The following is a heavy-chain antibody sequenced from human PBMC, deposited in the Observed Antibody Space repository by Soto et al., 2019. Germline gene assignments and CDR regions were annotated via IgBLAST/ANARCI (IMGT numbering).Heavy chain of an antibody. V-gene: IGHV1-8*01. J-gene: IGHJ3*02. D-gene: IGHD1-20*01. CDR3: ARDRPGIKTYEAFDI. CDR1: GYAFSSYD. CDR2: MSPNTGTI. Sequence: ASVKVSCKASGYAFSSYDINWVRQATGQGPEWMGWMSPNTGTIVYAQKFQGRVTMTRNTSTSTAYMTLSSLRSEDTAVYYCARDRPGIKTYEAFDIWGQGTTVTVSS.